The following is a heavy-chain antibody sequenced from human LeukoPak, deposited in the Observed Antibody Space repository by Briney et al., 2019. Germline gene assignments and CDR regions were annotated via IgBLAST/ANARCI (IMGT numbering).Heavy chain of an antibody. J-gene: IGHJ2*01. D-gene: IGHD6-13*01. Sequence: SQTLSLTCTVSGASISSGSNYWSWIRQPAGKGLEWSGRIFPSGSTNYNPSLQSRVTISVDTSNNQFSLRLSSVTAADTAVYYCATSSWPYWNFDLWGRGTLVTVSS. CDR1: GASISSGSNY. CDR2: IFPSGST. CDR3: ATSSWPYWNFDL. V-gene: IGHV4-61*02.